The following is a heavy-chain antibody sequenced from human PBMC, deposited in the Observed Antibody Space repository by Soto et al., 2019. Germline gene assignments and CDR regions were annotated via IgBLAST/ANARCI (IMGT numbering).Heavy chain of an antibody. CDR3: ARYKIAAAGTIDY. CDR2: ISSSGSTI. V-gene: IGHV3-48*03. CDR1: GFTCSSYE. Sequence: GGSLRLSCAASGFTCSSYEMNWVRQTPGKGLEWVSYISSSGSTIYYADSVKGRFTISRDNAKNSLYLQMNSLRAEDTAVYYCARYKIAAAGTIDYWGQGTLVTVSS. D-gene: IGHD6-13*01. J-gene: IGHJ4*02.